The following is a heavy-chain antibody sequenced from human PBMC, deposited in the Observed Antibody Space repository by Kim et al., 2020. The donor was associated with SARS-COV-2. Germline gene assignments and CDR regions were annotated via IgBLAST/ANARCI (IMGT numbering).Heavy chain of an antibody. CDR1: GFTFSSYA. V-gene: IGHV3-30*04. Sequence: GVSLRLSCAASGFTFSSYAMHWVRQAPGKGLEWVAVISYDGSNKYYVDSVKGRFTISRDNSKNTLYLQMNSLRAEDTAVYYCARDLQYYDFWSGYGGAAGTYYYYYGMDVWGQGTTVTVSS. J-gene: IGHJ6*02. D-gene: IGHD3-3*01. CDR3: ARDLQYYDFWSGYGGAAGTYYYYYGMDV. CDR2: ISYDGSNK.